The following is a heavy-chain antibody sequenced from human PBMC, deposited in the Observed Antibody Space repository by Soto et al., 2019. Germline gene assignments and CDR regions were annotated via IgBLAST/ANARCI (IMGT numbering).Heavy chain of an antibody. Sequence: ASVKVSCKASGYIFTTYHLHWVRQAPGQGLEWMGIITPSGGSTSYAQKFQGRLGMTRDTSTSTVYLELSSLGSEDTAVYYCCGSYYDLHAFDIWGQGTLVTVSS. CDR2: ITPSGGST. J-gene: IGHJ3*02. D-gene: IGHD1-26*01. CDR3: CGSYYDLHAFDI. V-gene: IGHV1-46*01. CDR1: GYIFTTYH.